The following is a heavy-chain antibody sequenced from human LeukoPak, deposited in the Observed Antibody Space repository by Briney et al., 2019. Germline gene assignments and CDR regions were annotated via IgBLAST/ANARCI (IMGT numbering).Heavy chain of an antibody. Sequence: PAGGSLRLSCAASGFTFSDYAMTWVRQAAGKGLEWVSSIRDTGRRTYYTDSVKGRFTISRDDSKKAVYLEMSTLRVEDTAIYFCGRHDSFIPFWGQGTLVTVSS. V-gene: IGHV3-23*01. CDR2: IRDTGRRT. D-gene: IGHD3-16*02. CDR1: GFTFSDYA. CDR3: GRHDSFIPF. J-gene: IGHJ4*02.